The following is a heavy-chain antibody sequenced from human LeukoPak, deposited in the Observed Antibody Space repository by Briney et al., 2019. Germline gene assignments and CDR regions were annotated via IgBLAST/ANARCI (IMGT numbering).Heavy chain of an antibody. CDR1: GYSISSGYY. Sequence: SETLSLTCTVSGYSISSGYYWGWIRQPPGKGLEWIGYIYHSGSTYYNPSLKSRVTISVDRSKNQFSLKLSSVTAADTAVYYCARERDSGGYFDYWGQGTLVTVSS. D-gene: IGHD2-21*01. J-gene: IGHJ4*02. CDR3: ARERDSGGYFDY. V-gene: IGHV4-38-2*02. CDR2: IYHSGST.